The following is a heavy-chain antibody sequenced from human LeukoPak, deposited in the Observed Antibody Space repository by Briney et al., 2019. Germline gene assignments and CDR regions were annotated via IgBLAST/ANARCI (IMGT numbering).Heavy chain of an antibody. Sequence: SETLSLTCTVSGGSISSYYWSWIRQPPGKGLEWIGYIYTSGSTNYNPSLKSRVTISVDTSKNQFSLKLSSVTAADTAVYYCARLRRGGDGFDYWGQGILVTVSS. J-gene: IGHJ4*02. V-gene: IGHV4-4*09. CDR3: ARLRRGGDGFDY. D-gene: IGHD2-21*02. CDR1: GGSISSYY. CDR2: IYTSGST.